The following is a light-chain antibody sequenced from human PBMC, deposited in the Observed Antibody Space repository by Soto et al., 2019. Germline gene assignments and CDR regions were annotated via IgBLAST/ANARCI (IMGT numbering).Light chain of an antibody. CDR3: QHYDSSRWT. CDR1: QSVSSTY. CDR2: DAS. Sequence: EIVLTQSPGTLSLSPGERATLSCRASQSVSSTYLTWYQQKPGQAPRLLIHDASRRATGIPDRFSGSGSGTDFSLTISRLEPEDFAVYYCQHYDSSRWTFGLGTKVDIK. V-gene: IGKV3-20*01. J-gene: IGKJ1*01.